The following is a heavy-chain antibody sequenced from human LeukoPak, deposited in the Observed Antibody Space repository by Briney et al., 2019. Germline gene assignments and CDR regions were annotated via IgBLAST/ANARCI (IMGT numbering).Heavy chain of an antibody. D-gene: IGHD3-22*01. Sequence: SQTLSLTCTVSGGSISSGGYYWSWIRQPPGKGLEWIGYIYYSGSTNYNPSLKSRVTISVDTSKNQFSLKLSSVTAADTAVYYCASLRSDSSGYYNLRIDYWGQGTLVTVSS. CDR3: ASLRSDSSGYYNLRIDY. J-gene: IGHJ4*02. V-gene: IGHV4-61*08. CDR1: GGSISSGGYY. CDR2: IYYSGST.